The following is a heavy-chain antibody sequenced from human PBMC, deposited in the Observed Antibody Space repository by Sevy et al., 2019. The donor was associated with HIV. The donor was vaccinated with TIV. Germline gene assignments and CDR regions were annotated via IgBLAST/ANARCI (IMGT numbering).Heavy chain of an antibody. J-gene: IGHJ4*02. V-gene: IGHV3-21*01. CDR3: ARDDGGDIVVVPAFDY. Sequence: GGSLRLSCAASGFTFSSYSMNWVRQAPGKGLEWVSSISSSSSYIYYADSVKGRFTISRDNAKNSLYLQMNSLRAEDTAVYYCARDDGGDIVVVPAFDYWGQGTLVTVSS. CDR2: ISSSSSYI. CDR1: GFTFSSYS. D-gene: IGHD2-2*01.